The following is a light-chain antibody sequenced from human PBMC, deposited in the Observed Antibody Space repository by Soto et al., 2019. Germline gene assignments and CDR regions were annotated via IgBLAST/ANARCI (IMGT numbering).Light chain of an antibody. V-gene: IGKV3-15*01. Sequence: EIVMTQSPATLSVSPGERATLSCRASQSVSSNLAWYQQKPGQAPRLLIYGASTRATGIPARFSCSGSGTEFTLTISSLQSEEFAVYYCQHYNNWPRTFGQGTKVEIK. CDR3: QHYNNWPRT. J-gene: IGKJ1*01. CDR1: QSVSSN. CDR2: GAS.